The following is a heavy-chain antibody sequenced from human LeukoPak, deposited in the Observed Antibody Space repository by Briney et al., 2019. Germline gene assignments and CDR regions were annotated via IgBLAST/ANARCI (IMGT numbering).Heavy chain of an antibody. V-gene: IGHV3-21*01. Sequence: PGGSLRLSCAASGFTFSSYSMNWARQAPGKGLEWVSSISSSSSYIHYADSVKGRFTISRDNAKNTLNLQMNSLRAEDTAVYYCAREPQGVGADEVWFDPWGQGTLVTVSS. D-gene: IGHD1-26*01. CDR3: AREPQGVGADEVWFDP. J-gene: IGHJ5*02. CDR1: GFTFSSYS. CDR2: ISSSSSYI.